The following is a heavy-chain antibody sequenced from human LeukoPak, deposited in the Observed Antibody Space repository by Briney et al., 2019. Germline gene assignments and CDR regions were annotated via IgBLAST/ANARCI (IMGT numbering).Heavy chain of an antibody. CDR2: IEDDGSNK. CDR3: ARDRD. J-gene: IGHJ4*02. Sequence: QSGGSLRLSCAASGFTFSTYGMHWVRQAPGKGLGWVAYIEDDGSNKYYADSVKGRFTISSDNANNSLHLQINRLRAEDTAVYYCARDRDWGQGTLVTVSS. V-gene: IGHV3-33*05. CDR1: GFTFSTYG.